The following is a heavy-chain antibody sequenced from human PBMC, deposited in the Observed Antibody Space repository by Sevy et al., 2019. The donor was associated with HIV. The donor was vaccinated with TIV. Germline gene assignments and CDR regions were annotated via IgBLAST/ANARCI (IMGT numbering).Heavy chain of an antibody. Sequence: GGSLRLSCAASGFTFSSYSMNWIRQAPGKGLEWVSAISSSSSYIYYADSVKGRFTISRDNAKNSLYLQMNSLRAEDTAVYYCARDSGEDDAFDISGQRTMVTVSS. V-gene: IGHV3-21*01. CDR3: ARDSGEDDAFDI. CDR2: ISSSSSYI. J-gene: IGHJ3*02. CDR1: GFTFSSYS. D-gene: IGHD3-10*01.